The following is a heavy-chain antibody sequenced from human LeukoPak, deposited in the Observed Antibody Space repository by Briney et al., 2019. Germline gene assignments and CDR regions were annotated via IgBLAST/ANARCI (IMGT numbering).Heavy chain of an antibody. CDR3: ARSALEIYYYDSSGYYSDY. V-gene: IGHV5-51*01. CDR1: GYSFTSYW. Sequence: GESLQISCKGSGYSFTSYWIGWVRQMPGKGLEWMGIIYPGDSDTRYSPSFQGQVTISADKSISTAYLQWSSLKASDTAMYYCARSALEIYYYDSSGYYSDYWGQGTLVTVSS. J-gene: IGHJ4*02. D-gene: IGHD3-22*01. CDR2: IYPGDSDT.